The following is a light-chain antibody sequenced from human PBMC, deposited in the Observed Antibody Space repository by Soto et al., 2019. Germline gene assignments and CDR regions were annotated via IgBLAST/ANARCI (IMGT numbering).Light chain of an antibody. Sequence: AMQVAQSPSSLSASVGDRVTITCRASQDIRGALAWYQQKPGKAPRLLIFDVSTLETGVPSRFSGGVSVTDFPLTISSLHFFFFVIHHSPQFTLFPFTFRLRTRLEIK. V-gene: IGKV1-13*02. CDR3: PQFTLFPFT. CDR1: QDIRGA. J-gene: IGKJ5*01. CDR2: DVS.